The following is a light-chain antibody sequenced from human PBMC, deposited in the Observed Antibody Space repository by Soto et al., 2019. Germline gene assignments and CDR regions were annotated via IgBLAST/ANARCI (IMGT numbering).Light chain of an antibody. CDR2: RAS. J-gene: IGKJ1*01. Sequence: DIQMTQSPSTVSASVGDRVTITCRARQNIGDSLAWYQQKPGKGPKVLIYRASSLESGVPPRFSGSGAGTEFTITISSLQPDDFGTYYCQQSHSSSLTFGQGTKVEIK. CDR1: QNIGDS. CDR3: QQSHSSSLT. V-gene: IGKV1-5*03.